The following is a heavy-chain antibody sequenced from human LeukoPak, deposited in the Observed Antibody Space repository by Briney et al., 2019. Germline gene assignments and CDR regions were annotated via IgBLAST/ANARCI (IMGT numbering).Heavy chain of an antibody. CDR3: ARDTRDASDI. V-gene: IGHV3-21*01. CDR2: ISSSSSYI. Sequence: PGGSLRLSCAASGFTFSSYSMTRVRQAPGKGLEWVSSISSSSSYIYYADSVKGRFTISRDNTKNSLNLQMDSLRAEDTAVYYCARDTRDASDIWGQGTMVTVSS. J-gene: IGHJ3*02. CDR1: GFTFSSYS.